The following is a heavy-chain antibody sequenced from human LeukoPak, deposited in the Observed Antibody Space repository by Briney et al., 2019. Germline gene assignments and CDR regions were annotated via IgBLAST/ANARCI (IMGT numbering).Heavy chain of an antibody. Sequence: GESLKISCKGSGWSFTNYWIGWVRQMPGKGLEWMGIIYPGDPDTRYSPSFQGQVTISADKSINTAYLQWSGLKASETAMYYCARSRTVDGDPNWFDPWGQGTLVTVSS. D-gene: IGHD4-17*01. CDR1: GWSFTNYW. CDR3: ARSRTVDGDPNWFDP. CDR2: IYPGDPDT. J-gene: IGHJ5*02. V-gene: IGHV5-51*01.